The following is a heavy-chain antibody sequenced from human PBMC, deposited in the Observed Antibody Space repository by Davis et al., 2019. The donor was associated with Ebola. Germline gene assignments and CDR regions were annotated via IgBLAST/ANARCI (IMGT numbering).Heavy chain of an antibody. D-gene: IGHD5-18*01. CDR3: ARGYSYGSRIFDY. V-gene: IGHV4-39*07. J-gene: IGHJ4*02. Sequence: GSLRLSCTVSGGSISSSSYYWGWIRQPPGKGLEWIGEINHSGSTNYNPSLKSRVTISVDTSKNQFSLKLSSVTAADTAVYYCARGYSYGSRIFDYWGQGTLVTVSS. CDR2: INHSGST. CDR1: GGSISSSSYY.